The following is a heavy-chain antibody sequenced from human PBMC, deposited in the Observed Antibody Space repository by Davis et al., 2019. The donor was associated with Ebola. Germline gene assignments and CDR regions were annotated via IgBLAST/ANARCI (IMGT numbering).Heavy chain of an antibody. CDR1: GGTFSSYA. V-gene: IGHV1-69*13. Sequence: SVKVSCKASGGTFSSYAISWVRQAPGQGLEWMGGIIPIFGTANYAQKFQGRVTITADESTSTAYMELSSLRSEDTAVYYCAGVWRCSGGSCYSGAGYYYYGMDVWGQGTTVTVSS. J-gene: IGHJ6*02. CDR3: AGVWRCSGGSCYSGAGYYYYGMDV. CDR2: IIPIFGTA. D-gene: IGHD2-15*01.